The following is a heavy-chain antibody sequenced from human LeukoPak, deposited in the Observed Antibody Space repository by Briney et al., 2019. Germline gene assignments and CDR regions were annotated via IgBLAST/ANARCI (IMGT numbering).Heavy chain of an antibody. J-gene: IGHJ3*02. CDR3: ARAEQVGATEDHAFDI. CDR1: GFTFSSYW. CDR2: IKQDGSEK. D-gene: IGHD1-26*01. V-gene: IGHV3-7*04. Sequence: GESLRLSCAASGFTFSSYWMSWVRQAPGKGLEWVANIKQDGSEKYYVDSVKGRFTISRDNAKNSLYLQMNSLRAEDTAVYYCARAEQVGATEDHAFDIWGQGTMVTVSS.